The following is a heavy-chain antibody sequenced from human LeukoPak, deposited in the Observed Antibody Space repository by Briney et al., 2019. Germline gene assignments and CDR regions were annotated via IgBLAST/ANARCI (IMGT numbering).Heavy chain of an antibody. CDR1: GGSFSSYY. V-gene: IGHV4-59*12. CDR2: IYYSGST. Sequence: SETLSLTCAVYGGSFSSYYWSWIRQPPGKGLEWIGYIYYSGSTNYNPSLKSRVTISVDTSKNQFSLKLSSVTAADTAVYYCARNIGNSSGYTSDYWGQGTLVTVSS. CDR3: ARNIGNSSGYTSDY. D-gene: IGHD3-22*01. J-gene: IGHJ4*02.